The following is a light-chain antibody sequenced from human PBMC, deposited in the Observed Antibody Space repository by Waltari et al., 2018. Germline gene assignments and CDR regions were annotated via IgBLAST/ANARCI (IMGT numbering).Light chain of an antibody. V-gene: IGKV2-28*01. J-gene: IGKJ1*01. CDR2: LAS. Sequence: EIVMTQSPLSLPVTPGQPASFSCRSSQSLQHANVASYLDWYLQRPGQSPQLLIYLASSRASGVPDRFSGSGSGTHFTLTISRVEAEDIGIYYCMQALQLPKTFGQGTKVEFK. CDR1: QSLQHANVASY. CDR3: MQALQLPKT.